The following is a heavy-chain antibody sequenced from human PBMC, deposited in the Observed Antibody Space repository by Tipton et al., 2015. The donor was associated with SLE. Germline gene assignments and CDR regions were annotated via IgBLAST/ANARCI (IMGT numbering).Heavy chain of an antibody. V-gene: IGHV4-61*05. D-gene: IGHD1-26*01. J-gene: IGHJ4*02. CDR2: IYYSGST. CDR3: AGMSYPREGYFDY. Sequence: TLSLTCTVSGGSISSSSYYWGWIRQPPGKGREWIGYIYYSGSTNYNPSLKSRVTISVDTSKNQFSLKLSSVTAADTAVYYCAGMSYPREGYFDYWGQGTLITVPS. CDR1: GGSISSSSYY.